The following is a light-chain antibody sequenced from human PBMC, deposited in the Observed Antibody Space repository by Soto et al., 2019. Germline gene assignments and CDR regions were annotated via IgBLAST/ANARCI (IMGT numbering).Light chain of an antibody. CDR2: GAS. Sequence: EIVWTKSPGTLSLSPGERATLSCGARQSRSSNSLAWYQQKPDPAPRLLIYGASSRATGIPNRFSGSGSGTDFTLHISRLEPEDFAVYYCQPHHTSPYTFGQGTKLEIK. CDR1: QSRSSNS. J-gene: IGKJ2*01. CDR3: QPHHTSPYT. V-gene: IGKV3-20*01.